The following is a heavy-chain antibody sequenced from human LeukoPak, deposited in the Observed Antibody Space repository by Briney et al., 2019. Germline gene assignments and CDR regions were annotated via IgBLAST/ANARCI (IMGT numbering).Heavy chain of an antibody. Sequence: GGSLRLSCAASGFTSSNAWMSWVRQAPGKGLEWVGHIKRKSNRGTIDYAAPVKRKFTIQREESKNTLYVQLNSLKSGDAAIYYCATGVAVAGLVPFDYWGRGTLDTVS. J-gene: IGHJ4*02. CDR3: ATGVAVAGLVPFDY. CDR1: GFTSSNAW. V-gene: IGHV3-15*01. CDR2: IKRKSNRGTI. D-gene: IGHD6-19*01.